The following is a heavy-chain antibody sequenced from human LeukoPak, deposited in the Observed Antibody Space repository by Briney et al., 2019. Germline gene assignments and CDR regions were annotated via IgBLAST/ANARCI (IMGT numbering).Heavy chain of an antibody. J-gene: IGHJ4*02. D-gene: IGHD4-23*01. Sequence: VSVKVSCKTSGYTFSVYYIHWVRQAPGQGLEWMGWINPNSGGTKYAQKFQGRVTMTRDTPITTGYMELSSLGSDDTAVYYRARGITVVTPDFWGQGTLVTVSS. CDR2: INPNSGGT. CDR1: GYTFSVYY. CDR3: ARGITVVTPDF. V-gene: IGHV1-2*02.